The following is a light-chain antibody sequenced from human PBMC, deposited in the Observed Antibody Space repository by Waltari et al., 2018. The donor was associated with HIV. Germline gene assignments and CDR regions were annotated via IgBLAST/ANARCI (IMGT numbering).Light chain of an antibody. CDR1: QTVTAK. V-gene: IGKV1-39*01. Sequence: DIQMTQSPSPRSASVGDRATMRCRANQTVTAKGNWYRQKPGNAPKLLIYDASSLGTGVPSSISGSGSWTDFTLTISSLQTDDFATYCCRQSDSIPLTFGPGTKLDV. CDR3: RQSDSIPLT. CDR2: DAS. J-gene: IGKJ3*01.